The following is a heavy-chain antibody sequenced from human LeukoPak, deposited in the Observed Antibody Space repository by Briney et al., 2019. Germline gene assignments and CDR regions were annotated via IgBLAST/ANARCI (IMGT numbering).Heavy chain of an antibody. CDR1: GFTFSSYA. Sequence: PGGSLRLSCAASGFTFSSYAMHWVRQAPGKGLEYVSAISSNGGSTYYANSVKGRFTISRDNSKNTLYLQMGSLRAEDMAVYYCARDRYPGKRGAFDIWGQGTMVTVSS. CDR2: ISSNGGST. J-gene: IGHJ3*02. V-gene: IGHV3-64*01. D-gene: IGHD2-2*02. CDR3: ARDRYPGKRGAFDI.